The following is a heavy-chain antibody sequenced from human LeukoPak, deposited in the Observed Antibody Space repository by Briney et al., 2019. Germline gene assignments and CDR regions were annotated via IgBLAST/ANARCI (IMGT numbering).Heavy chain of an antibody. J-gene: IGHJ6*03. V-gene: IGHV4-38-2*01. CDR2: IYHSGST. Sequence: SETLSLTCAVSGYSISSGYYWGWIRQPPGKGLEWIGSIYHSGSTYYNPSLKSRVTISIDTSKNQFSLKLSSVTAADTAVYYCARPARSMYYDFWSGSYYYYYYMDVWGKGTTVTVSS. CDR1: GYSISSGYY. CDR3: ARPARSMYYDFWSGSYYYYYYMDV. D-gene: IGHD3-3*01.